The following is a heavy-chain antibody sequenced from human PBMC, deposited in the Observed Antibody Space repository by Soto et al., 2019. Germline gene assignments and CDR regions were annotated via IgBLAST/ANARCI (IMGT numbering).Heavy chain of an antibody. J-gene: IGHJ6*02. CDR1: GFTFSSYG. CDR2: IWYDGSNK. V-gene: IGHV3-33*01. CDR3: ARGDYCGVDCYDIYYYGMDV. D-gene: IGHD2-21*02. Sequence: SLRLSCAASGFTFSSYGMHWVRQAPGKGLEWMAVIWYDGSNKYYADSVKGRFTISRDNSKNTLYLQMNSLRAEDTAVYYCARGDYCGVDCYDIYYYGMDVWCQGTTVTVSS.